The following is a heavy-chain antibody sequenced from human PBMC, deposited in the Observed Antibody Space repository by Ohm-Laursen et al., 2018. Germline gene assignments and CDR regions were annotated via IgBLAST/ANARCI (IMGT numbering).Heavy chain of an antibody. CDR3: AVAYYDILTGYY. CDR1: GFTFSDYY. D-gene: IGHD3-9*01. V-gene: IGHV3-11*01. CDR2: ISSSGSTI. Sequence: SLRLSCAASGFTFSDYYMSWIRQAPGKGLEWVSYISSSGSTIYYADSVKGRFTISRDNAKNSLYLQMNSLRAEDTAVYYCAVAYYDILTGYYWGQGTLVTVSS. J-gene: IGHJ4*02.